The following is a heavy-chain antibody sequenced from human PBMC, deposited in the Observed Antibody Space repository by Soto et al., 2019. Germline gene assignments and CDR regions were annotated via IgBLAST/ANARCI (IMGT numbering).Heavy chain of an antibody. CDR1: GDVFRSYG. CDR3: ARVRCFNGLCHTADYGMDV. J-gene: IGHJ6*02. CDR2: IIPISGTT. V-gene: IGHV1-69*01. D-gene: IGHD2-8*01. Sequence: QVQLVLSGAEVKKPGSSVKVSCKASGDVFRSYGINWVRQAPGQGLEWMGGIIPISGTTNYAQKFQGRVAITADESTDTVYMELSRLRSEDTAVYFCARVRCFNGLCHTADYGMDVWGQGTTVTVSS.